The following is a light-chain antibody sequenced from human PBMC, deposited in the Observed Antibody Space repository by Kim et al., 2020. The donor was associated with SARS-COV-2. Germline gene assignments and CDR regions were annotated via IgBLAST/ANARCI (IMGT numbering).Light chain of an antibody. J-gene: IGLJ3*02. CDR1: RNSIGSDKL. CDR3: YSHVGGGIWV. CDR2: GVS. Sequence: GQSITITCPGTRNSIGSDKLVAWYQHHPGNAPKLLIYGVSERPSGVSNRFSGSKSGNTASLTIYGLQGEDEADYYCYSHVGGGIWVFGGGTQLTVL. V-gene: IGLV2-23*02.